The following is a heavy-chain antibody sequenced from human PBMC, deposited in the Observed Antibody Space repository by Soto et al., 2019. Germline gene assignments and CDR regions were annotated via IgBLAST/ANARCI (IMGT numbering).Heavy chain of an antibody. CDR2: IHYSGST. V-gene: IGHV4-31*03. CDR3: ARGSGGYEYVDY. D-gene: IGHD5-12*01. Sequence: SETLSLTCTVSGGSISSGGYYWSWIRQHPGKGLEWIGYIHYSGSTYYNPSLKSRVTISVDTSKNQFSLKLSSVTAADTAVYYCARGSGGYEYVDYWGQGTLVT. J-gene: IGHJ4*02. CDR1: GGSISSGGYY.